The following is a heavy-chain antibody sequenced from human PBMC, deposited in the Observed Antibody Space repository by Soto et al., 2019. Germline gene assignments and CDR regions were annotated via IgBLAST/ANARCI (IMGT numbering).Heavy chain of an antibody. CDR2: IYPGDSDS. CDR1: GYRFSNSW. Sequence: GESLKISCKGSGYRFSNSWIAWVRQMPGKGLEWMGIIYPGDSDSRYSPSFQGQVSISADKSINTAYLQWSSLKASDTAMYYCARHDAYSSSDFWGQGTLVTVSS. J-gene: IGHJ4*02. D-gene: IGHD6-19*01. V-gene: IGHV5-51*01. CDR3: ARHDAYSSSDF.